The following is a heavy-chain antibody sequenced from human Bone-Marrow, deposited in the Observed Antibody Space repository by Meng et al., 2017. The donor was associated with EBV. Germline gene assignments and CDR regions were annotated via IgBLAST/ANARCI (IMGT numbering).Heavy chain of an antibody. CDR2: SSSRATTI. V-gene: IGHV3-11*01. Sequence: VQLGEFWGGCVKPGGSLRLAGAASGFIFTEYYMSWVRQAPGKGPEWISSSSSRATTIQYADSVKGRFTISRDNAKNSLYLQLSSLRVDDTAVYYCARDRYGLFDYWGQGTLVTVSS. CDR3: ARDRYGLFDY. J-gene: IGHJ4*02. D-gene: IGHD3-16*01. CDR1: GFIFTEYY.